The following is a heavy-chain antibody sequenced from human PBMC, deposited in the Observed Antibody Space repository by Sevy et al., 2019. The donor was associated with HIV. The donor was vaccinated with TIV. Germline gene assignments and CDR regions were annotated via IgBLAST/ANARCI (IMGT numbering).Heavy chain of an antibody. CDR2: ISGSGSYT. CDR3: AKEKEMSMYYFHS. J-gene: IGHJ4*02. V-gene: IGHV3-23*01. D-gene: IGHD3-10*02. Sequence: GGSLRLSCAASGFTVNNYSMNWVRQAPGKGLEWVSVISGSGSYTYYADSVKGRFTIFRNTSKKTLYLQMNRLRAEDTAVYYCAKEKEMSMYYFHSWGQGTLVTVSS. CDR1: GFTVNNYS.